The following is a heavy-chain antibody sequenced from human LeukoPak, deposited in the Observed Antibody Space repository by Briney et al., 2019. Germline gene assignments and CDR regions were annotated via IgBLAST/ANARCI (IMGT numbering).Heavy chain of an antibody. CDR3: AKPHSSGWFLDSFDY. Sequence: PGGSLRLSCAASGFTFRSYAMSWVRQAPGKGLEGVSTISGSGGSTYYANSVKGRFTISRDNSKNTQYLQMNSLRAEDTAVYYCAKPHSSGWFLDSFDYWGQGTLVTVSS. D-gene: IGHD6-19*01. J-gene: IGHJ4*02. CDR1: GFTFRSYA. CDR2: ISGSGGST. V-gene: IGHV3-23*01.